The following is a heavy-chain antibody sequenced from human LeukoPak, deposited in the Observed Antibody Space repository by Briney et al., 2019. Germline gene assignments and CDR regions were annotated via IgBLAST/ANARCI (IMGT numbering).Heavy chain of an antibody. CDR3: ARDNSVGDNAWWFDP. CDR2: INPTGGST. CDR1: VYTFTSYV. V-gene: IGHV1-46*01. J-gene: IGHJ5*02. Sequence: ASVKGSCKASVYTFTSYVINWVRQAPGHGLEWVGLINPTGGSTRYAQKFQGRVTMTRDMTTSTDYMELSILRSEDTAIYYCARDNSVGDNAWWFDPWGQGTLVTVSS. D-gene: IGHD1-26*01.